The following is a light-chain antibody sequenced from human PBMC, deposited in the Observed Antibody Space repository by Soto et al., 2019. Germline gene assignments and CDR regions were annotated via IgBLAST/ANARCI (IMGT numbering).Light chain of an antibody. CDR2: DTS. J-gene: IGKJ3*01. CDR3: HEHGNWPRRT. V-gene: IGKV3-11*01. Sequence: EIVLTQSPASLSLSPGERATLSCRASESLYTYLACFQQQPGQAHRLLIYDTSKRATGAPARFSGSGAGTNYTLTISSLEPEDFAVSYCHEHGNWPRRTFCPGTKVEIK. CDR1: ESLYTY.